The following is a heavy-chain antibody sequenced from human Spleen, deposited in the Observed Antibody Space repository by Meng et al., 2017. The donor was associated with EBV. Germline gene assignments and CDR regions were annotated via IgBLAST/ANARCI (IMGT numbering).Heavy chain of an antibody. CDR1: GGSFSVYY. D-gene: IGHD3-22*01. CDR2: ISHSGST. J-gene: IGHJ4*02. Sequence: QVQLHQWGAGLWKPSEXLSLSCAVYGGSFSVYYWTWIRQPPGKGLEWIGEISHSGSTNYNPSLKSRVTISVDTSKNQFSLKLTSVTAADTAVYYCARGQGYYDNSGSIDYWGQGTLVTVSS. V-gene: IGHV4-34*01. CDR3: ARGQGYYDNSGSIDY.